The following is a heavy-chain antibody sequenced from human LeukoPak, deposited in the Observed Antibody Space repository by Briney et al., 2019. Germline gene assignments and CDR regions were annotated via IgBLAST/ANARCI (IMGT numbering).Heavy chain of an antibody. Sequence: SETLSLTCTVSGDSMSSYYWSWIRQPPGKGLEWIAYISYSGSTKYNPSLQNRVTISIDTSKDQFSLKLSTVTAADTAVYYCAREAPNRSTNYYYYYYMDVWGKGTTVTVSS. V-gene: IGHV4-59*01. J-gene: IGHJ6*03. D-gene: IGHD1-14*01. CDR3: AREAPNRSTNYYYYYYMDV. CDR1: GDSMSSYY. CDR2: ISYSGST.